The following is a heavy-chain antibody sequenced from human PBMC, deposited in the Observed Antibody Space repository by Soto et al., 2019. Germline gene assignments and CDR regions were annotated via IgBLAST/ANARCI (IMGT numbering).Heavy chain of an antibody. J-gene: IGHJ4*02. Sequence: EVQLVETGGGLVQPGGSLRLSCAASGFSFSTYWMRWVRQAPGKGLEWVANIKQDGSEKHYLASVKGRFTISRDNAKNSLYLEMNSLRVEDTALYYCARKGPPDYWGQGTLVSVSS. CDR1: GFSFSTYW. CDR2: IKQDGSEK. V-gene: IGHV3-7*05. CDR3: ARKGPPDY.